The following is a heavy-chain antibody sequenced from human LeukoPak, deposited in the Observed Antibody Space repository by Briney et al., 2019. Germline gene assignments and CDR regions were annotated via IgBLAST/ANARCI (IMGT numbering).Heavy chain of an antibody. Sequence: GASVKVSCKASGYTFTSYYMHWVRQAPGQGLEWMGGIIPIFGTANYAQKFQGRVTITADESTSTAYMELSSLRSEDTAVYYCAREGCSGGSCYSFFDSYYYYYGMDVWGQGTTVTVSS. CDR1: GYTFTSYY. CDR2: IIPIFGTA. J-gene: IGHJ6*02. D-gene: IGHD2-15*01. CDR3: AREGCSGGSCYSFFDSYYYYYGMDV. V-gene: IGHV1-69*13.